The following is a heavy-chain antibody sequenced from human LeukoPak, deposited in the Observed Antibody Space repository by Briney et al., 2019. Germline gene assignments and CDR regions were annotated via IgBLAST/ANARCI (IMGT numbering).Heavy chain of an antibody. Sequence: PGGSLRLSCAASGFTFSNAWMSWVRQAPGKGLEWVGRIRSTSGGGTTEYAAPLKGRFTISRDDSKNTLYLQMNSLTTEDTAVYYCTTYDYKIDYWGQGTLVTVSS. V-gene: IGHV3-15*01. CDR2: IRSTSGGGTT. CDR3: TTYDYKIDY. CDR1: GFTFSNAW. D-gene: IGHD4-4*01. J-gene: IGHJ4*02.